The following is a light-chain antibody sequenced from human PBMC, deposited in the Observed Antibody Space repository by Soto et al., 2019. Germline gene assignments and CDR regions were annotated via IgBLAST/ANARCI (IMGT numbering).Light chain of an antibody. Sequence: QSALTQPASVSGSPGQSITISCTGTSSDVGGYNYGSWYQQHPGKAPKLMIYEVSNRPSGVSNRFSGSKSGNTASLTISGLQAEDESDYYCSSYTSRSNLVVFGGGTQLTVL. J-gene: IGLJ2*01. V-gene: IGLV2-14*01. CDR1: SSDVGGYNY. CDR3: SSYTSRSNLVV. CDR2: EVS.